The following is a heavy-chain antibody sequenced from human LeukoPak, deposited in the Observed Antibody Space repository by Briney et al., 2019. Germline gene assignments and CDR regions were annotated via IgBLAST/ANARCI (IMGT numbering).Heavy chain of an antibody. CDR2: IYYSGST. V-gene: IGHV4-39*01. CDR1: GGSISSSSYY. D-gene: IGHD6-19*01. J-gene: IGHJ5*02. Sequence: SETLSLTCTVSGGSISSSSYYWGWIRQPPGKGLEWIGSIYYSGSTYYNPSLKSRVTISVDTSKNQFSLKLSSVTAADTAVYCCARLWWLVLGYWFDPWGQGTLVTVSS. CDR3: ARLWWLVLGYWFDP.